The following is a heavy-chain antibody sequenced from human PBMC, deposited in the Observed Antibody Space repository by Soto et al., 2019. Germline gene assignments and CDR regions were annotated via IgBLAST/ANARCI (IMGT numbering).Heavy chain of an antibody. Sequence: VGSQRLSNGASGLNFRSYSINLVRQVPGKGLMWVSRIRSDGSSIDYADSVEGRFTISRDNAKNTVYLQMICLSVEDRAVYHGSRGGGIDHWGQATLVTVSS. CDR3: SRGGGIDH. V-gene: IGHV3-74*01. CDR2: IRSDGSSI. CDR1: GLNFRSYS. D-gene: IGHD5-12*01. J-gene: IGHJ4*02.